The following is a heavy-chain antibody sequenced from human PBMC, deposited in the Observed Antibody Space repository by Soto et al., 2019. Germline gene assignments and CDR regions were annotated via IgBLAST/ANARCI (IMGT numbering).Heavy chain of an antibody. J-gene: IGHJ4*02. CDR1: GGTFSSYT. CDR3: AKGTLGYRNYYFDY. D-gene: IGHD3-16*02. CDR2: IIPILGIA. Sequence: QVQLVQSGAEVKKPGSSVKVSCKASGGTFSSYTISWVRQAPGQGLEWMGRIIPILGIANYAQKFQGRVTITADKSTSTAYMELSSLRSEDTAVYYCAKGTLGYRNYYFDYWGQGTLVTVSS. V-gene: IGHV1-69*02.